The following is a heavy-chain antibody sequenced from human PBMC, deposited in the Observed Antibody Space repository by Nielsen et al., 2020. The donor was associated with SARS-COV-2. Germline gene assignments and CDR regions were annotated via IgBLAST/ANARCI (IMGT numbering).Heavy chain of an antibody. D-gene: IGHD3-9*01. CDR3: ARDINRYFDWLSDGDY. CDR2: ISNNGGNT. Sequence: GESLKISCAASGFTFSNFAMHWVRQAPGKGLEYVSTISNNGGNTYYANSVKGRFSISRDNAKNSLYLQMNSLRAADTAVYYCARDINRYFDWLSDGDYWGQGTLVTVSS. J-gene: IGHJ4*02. CDR1: GFTFSNFA. V-gene: IGHV3-64*01.